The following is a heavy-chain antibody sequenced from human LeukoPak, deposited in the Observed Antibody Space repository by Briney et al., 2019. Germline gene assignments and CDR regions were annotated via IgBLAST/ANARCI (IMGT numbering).Heavy chain of an antibody. CDR3: AREGNYYGSGSTINWFDP. Sequence: GASVKVSCKASGYTSTGYYMHWVRQAPGQGLEWMGWINPNSGGTNYAQKFQGRVTMTRDTSISTAYMELSRLRSDDTAVYYCAREGNYYGSGSTINWFDPWGQGTLVTVSS. CDR2: INPNSGGT. J-gene: IGHJ5*02. CDR1: GYTSTGYY. D-gene: IGHD3-10*01. V-gene: IGHV1-2*02.